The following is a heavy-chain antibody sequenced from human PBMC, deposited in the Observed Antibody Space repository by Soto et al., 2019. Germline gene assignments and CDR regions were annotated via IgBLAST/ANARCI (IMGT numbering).Heavy chain of an antibody. CDR1: GGTFSSYA. J-gene: IGHJ4*02. D-gene: IGHD4-4*01. Sequence: ASVKVSCKASGGTFSSYAISWVRQAPGQGLEWMGGIIPIFGTANYAQKFQGRVTITADESTSTAYMELSSLRSEDTAVYYCARSTNEYSNYGGDYWGQGTLVTVSS. V-gene: IGHV1-69*13. CDR2: IIPIFGTA. CDR3: ARSTNEYSNYGGDY.